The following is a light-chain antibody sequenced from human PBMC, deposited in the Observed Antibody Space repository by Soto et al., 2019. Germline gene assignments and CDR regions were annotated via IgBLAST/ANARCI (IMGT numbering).Light chain of an antibody. Sequence: ETVVTQSPATLSVSPGERATLSCRASQSINRNLAWYQQKPGQAPRLLIYAASTRATGVPARFSGSESGTEFTLTISSLQSEDFAVYYCQQYYDWSTVTFGGGTKVDIK. CDR1: QSINRN. V-gene: IGKV3-15*01. CDR3: QQYYDWSTVT. CDR2: AAS. J-gene: IGKJ4*01.